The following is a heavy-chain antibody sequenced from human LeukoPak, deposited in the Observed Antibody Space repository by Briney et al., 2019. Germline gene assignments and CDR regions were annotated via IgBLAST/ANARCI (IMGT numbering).Heavy chain of an antibody. Sequence: PETLSLTCTVSGGSISSYYWSWIRQPPGKGQEWIGYIYYSGSTNYNPSLKSRVTISVDTSKNQFSLKLSSVTAADTAVYYCARVSGYTNAFDIWGQGTMVTVSS. CDR3: ARVSGYTNAFDI. V-gene: IGHV4-59*12. J-gene: IGHJ3*02. CDR2: IYYSGST. D-gene: IGHD6-13*01. CDR1: GGSISSYY.